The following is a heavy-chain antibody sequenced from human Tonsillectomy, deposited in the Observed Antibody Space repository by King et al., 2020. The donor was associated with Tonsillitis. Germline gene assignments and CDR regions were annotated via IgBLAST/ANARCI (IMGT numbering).Heavy chain of an antibody. CDR3: AKEESSRSPFAF. CDR2: IRNDETIK. V-gene: IGHV3-30*02. J-gene: IGHJ4*02. D-gene: IGHD3-10*01. Sequence: VQLVESGGGVGQPGGSLRLSCAASGFSFSDYAMHWVRQAPGKGLEGVAFIRNDETIKYYADSVKGRFTISRDNSKNTLYLQMNSLRDDDTAMYYCAKEESSRSPFAFWGQGTLVTVSS. CDR1: GFSFSDYA.